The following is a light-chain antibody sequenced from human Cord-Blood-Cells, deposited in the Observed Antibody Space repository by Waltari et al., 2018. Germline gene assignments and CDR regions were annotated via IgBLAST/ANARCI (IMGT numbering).Light chain of an antibody. CDR3: QQYKNWPPMYT. CDR2: GAS. V-gene: IGKV3-15*01. J-gene: IGKJ2*01. CDR1: QSVSSN. Sequence: EIVMTQSPATLSVSPGERATLSCRASQSVSSNLAWYQQKPGQAPRLLIYGASTRATGITARFSGSGSGTEFTLTISSLQSEDFAVYYCQQYKNWPPMYTFGQGTKLEIK.